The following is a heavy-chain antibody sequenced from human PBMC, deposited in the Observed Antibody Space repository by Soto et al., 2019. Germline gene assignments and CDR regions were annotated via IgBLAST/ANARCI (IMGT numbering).Heavy chain of an antibody. CDR3: ARDRRYSYGYYYCYYGMDV. CDR1: GFTFDDYG. V-gene: IGHV3-20*01. CDR2: INWNGGST. Sequence: GGSLRLSCAASGFTFDDYGMSWVRQAPGKGLEWVSGINWNGGSTGYADSVKGRFTISRDNAKNSLYLQMNSLRAEDTALYHCARDRRYSYGYYYCYYGMDVWGQGTTVTVSS. J-gene: IGHJ6*02. D-gene: IGHD5-18*01.